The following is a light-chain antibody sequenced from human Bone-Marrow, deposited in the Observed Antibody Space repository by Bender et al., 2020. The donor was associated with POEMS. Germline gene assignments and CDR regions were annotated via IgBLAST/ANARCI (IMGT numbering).Light chain of an antibody. Sequence: QSALTQPASVSGSPGQAITISCTGTSSDVGSYNYVSWYQQYPGKAPKLMIYDVSNRPSGVSNRFSGSKSGNTASLTISGLQAEDEADYYCCSYAGSNTGVFGGGTKLTVL. V-gene: IGLV2-14*01. CDR2: DVS. CDR1: SSDVGSYNY. CDR3: CSYAGSNTGV. J-gene: IGLJ2*01.